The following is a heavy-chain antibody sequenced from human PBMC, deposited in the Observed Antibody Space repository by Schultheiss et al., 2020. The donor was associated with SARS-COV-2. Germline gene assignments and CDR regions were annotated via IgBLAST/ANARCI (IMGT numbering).Heavy chain of an antibody. V-gene: IGHV3-30*03. CDR3: ARDLGAAAASNDAFDI. J-gene: IGHJ3*02. Sequence: GESLKISCAASGFTFSSYGMHWVRQAPGKGLEWVAVISYDGSNKYYADSVKGRFTISRDNSKNTLYLQMNSLRAEDTAVYYCARDLGAAAASNDAFDIWGQGTMVTVSS. CDR2: ISYDGSNK. CDR1: GFTFSSYG. D-gene: IGHD6-13*01.